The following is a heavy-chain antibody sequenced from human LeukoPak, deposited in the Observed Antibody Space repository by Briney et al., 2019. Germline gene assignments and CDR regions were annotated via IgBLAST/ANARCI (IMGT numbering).Heavy chain of an antibody. CDR1: GGSISSHY. D-gene: IGHD3-22*01. V-gene: IGHV4-59*11. CDR3: ARDSVYYYDSSGYYDYYMDV. Sequence: SETLSLTCTVSGGSISSHYWSWIRQPPGKGLEWIGYICYSGSTNYNPSLKSRVTISVDTSKNQFSLKLSSVTAADTAVYYCARDSVYYYDSSGYYDYYMDVWGKGTTVTVSS. CDR2: ICYSGST. J-gene: IGHJ6*03.